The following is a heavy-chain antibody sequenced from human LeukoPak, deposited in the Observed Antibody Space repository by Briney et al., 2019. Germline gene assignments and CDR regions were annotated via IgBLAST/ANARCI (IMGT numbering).Heavy chain of an antibody. V-gene: IGHV4-39*01. D-gene: IGHD6-13*01. CDR3: ARLPGGSSWLRGYFDY. Sequence: SETLSLTCTVSGGSISSSSYYWGWIRQPPGKGLEWIGSIYYSGSTYYNPSLKSRVTISVDTSKNQFSLKLSSVTAADTAVYYCARLPGGSSWLRGYFDYWGQGTLVTVSS. CDR2: IYYSGST. CDR1: GGSISSSSYY. J-gene: IGHJ4*02.